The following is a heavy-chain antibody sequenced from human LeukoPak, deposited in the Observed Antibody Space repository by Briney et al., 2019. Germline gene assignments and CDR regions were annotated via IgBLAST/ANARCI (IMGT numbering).Heavy chain of an antibody. CDR2: IYTSGST. D-gene: IGHD3-10*01. CDR3: ARDRRRWALRAMVRGVTDGYYYYMDV. Sequence: SETLSLTCTVSGGSISSYYWSWIRQPAGKGLEWIGRIYTSGSTNYYPSLKSRVTMSVDTSKNQFSLKLSSVTAADTAVYYCARDRRRWALRAMVRGVTDGYYYYMDVWGKGTTVTISS. V-gene: IGHV4-4*07. J-gene: IGHJ6*03. CDR1: GGSISSYY.